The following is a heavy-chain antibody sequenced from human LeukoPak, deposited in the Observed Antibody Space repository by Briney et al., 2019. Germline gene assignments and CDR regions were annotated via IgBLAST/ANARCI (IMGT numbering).Heavy chain of an antibody. J-gene: IGHJ4*02. CDR1: GFTFSSYA. CDR2: ISGSGGST. D-gene: IGHD2-2*01. CDR3: SKDGRSTTPGY. V-gene: IGHV3-23*01. Sequence: GGSLRLSCAASGFTFSSYAMSWVRQAPGKGLEWVSAISGSGGSTYYADSVKGRFTISRDNSKNTLYLQMNSLRAEDTAIYYCSKDGRSTTPGYWGQGTLVTVSS.